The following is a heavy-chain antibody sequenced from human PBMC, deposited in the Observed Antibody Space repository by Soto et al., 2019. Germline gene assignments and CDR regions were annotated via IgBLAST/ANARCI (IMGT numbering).Heavy chain of an antibody. CDR1: GFTFSSYS. V-gene: IGHV3-48*01. J-gene: IGHJ3*02. D-gene: IGHD2-21*01. CDR2: ISSSSSTI. CDR3: ARGVVVVIAIADAFDI. Sequence: GGSLRLSCAASGFTFSSYSMNWVRQAPGKGLEWVSYISSSSSTIYYADSVKGRFTISRDNAKNSLDLQMNSVRAEDSAVYYCARGVVVVIAIADAFDIWGQGTMVTVSS.